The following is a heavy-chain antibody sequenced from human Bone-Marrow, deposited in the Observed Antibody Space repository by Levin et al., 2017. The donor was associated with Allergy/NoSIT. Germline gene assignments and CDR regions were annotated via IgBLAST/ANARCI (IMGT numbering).Heavy chain of an antibody. D-gene: IGHD3-16*02. CDR3: ARGVKTFGGVIGKTDY. Sequence: TSETLSLTCTVSGGSISDYYWSWIRQPPGKGLEWIGYFYYSEGTNYNPSLKSRLTISVDTSKKQFSLKLSSVTAADTAVYYCARGVKTFGGVIGKTDYWGQGTLVTVSS. V-gene: IGHV4-59*01. J-gene: IGHJ4*02. CDR1: GGSISDYY. CDR2: FYYSEGT.